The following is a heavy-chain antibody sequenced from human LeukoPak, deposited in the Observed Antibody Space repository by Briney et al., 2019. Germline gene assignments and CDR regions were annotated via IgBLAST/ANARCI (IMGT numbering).Heavy chain of an antibody. D-gene: IGHD5/OR15-5a*01. J-gene: IGHJ5*02. V-gene: IGHV3-30-3*01. CDR2: ISYDGSNK. CDR1: GFTFSSYA. CDR3: ARQGLRKNWFDP. Sequence: GGSLRLSCAASGFTFSSYAMHWVRQAPGKGLEWVAVISYDGSNKYYADSVKGRFTISRDNSKNTLYLQMNSLRAEDTAVYYCARQGLRKNWFDPWGQGTLVTVSS.